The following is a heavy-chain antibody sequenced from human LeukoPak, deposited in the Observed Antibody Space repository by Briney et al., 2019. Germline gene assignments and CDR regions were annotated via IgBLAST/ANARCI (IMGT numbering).Heavy chain of an antibody. D-gene: IGHD1-26*01. J-gene: IGHJ4*02. CDR3: ARRRGGYYESDY. Sequence: GASVKVSFKASGYSFTSYGISWVRQAPGQGLEWMGWISVYNGNTNYAQNLQGRVTMTTDTSTNTAYMELRSLRSDDTAVYYCARRRGGYYESDYWGQGTLVTVSS. V-gene: IGHV1-18*01. CDR2: ISVYNGNT. CDR1: GYSFTSYG.